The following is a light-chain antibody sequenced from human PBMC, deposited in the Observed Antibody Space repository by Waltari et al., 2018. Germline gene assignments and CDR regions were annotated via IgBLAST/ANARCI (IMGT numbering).Light chain of an antibody. CDR1: SGDIGAYNP. Sequence: QSALTQPPSASGSPGQSVTISCTGTSGDIGAYNPVFWYRQHPGKVPKLMIYDVNRRPSGVPDRFSGSKSGNTASLTVSGLQPEDEAVYYCNSFAGSDTVVFGGGTTLTVL. CDR3: NSFAGSDTVV. J-gene: IGLJ2*01. V-gene: IGLV2-8*01. CDR2: DVN.